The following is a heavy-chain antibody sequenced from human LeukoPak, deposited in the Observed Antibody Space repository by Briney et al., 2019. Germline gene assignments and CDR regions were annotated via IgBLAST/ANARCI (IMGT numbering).Heavy chain of an antibody. D-gene: IGHD4-23*01. V-gene: IGHV1-18*01. Sequence: ASVKVSCKASGYTFTSYGISWVRQAPGQGLEWMGWISAYNGNTNYAQKLQGRVTMTTGTSTSTAYMELRSLRSDDTAVYYCARVLDYGGNLHYFDYWGQGTLVTVSS. CDR1: GYTFTSYG. J-gene: IGHJ4*02. CDR2: ISAYNGNT. CDR3: ARVLDYGGNLHYFDY.